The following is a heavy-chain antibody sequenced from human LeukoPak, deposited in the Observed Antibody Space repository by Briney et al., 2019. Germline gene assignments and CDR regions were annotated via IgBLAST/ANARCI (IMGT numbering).Heavy chain of an antibody. J-gene: IGHJ4*02. V-gene: IGHV4-39*01. D-gene: IGHD3-10*01. CDR1: GGSLSSSSYY. CDR2: IYYSGST. CDR3: ARTRYYYNSRSYGAPYYFDY. Sequence: SETLSLTCTVSGGSLSSSSYYWGWIRQPPGEGLEWIGRIYYSGSTYYNPSLKSRVTISVDAANNQFSLKLRSVTAADTAVYYGARTRYYYNSRSYGAPYYFDYWGQGTLVTVSS.